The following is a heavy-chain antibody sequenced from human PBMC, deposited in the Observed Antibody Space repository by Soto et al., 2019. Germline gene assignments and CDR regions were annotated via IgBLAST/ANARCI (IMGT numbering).Heavy chain of an antibody. Sequence: EVHLVESGGGLVQPGKSLRLSCAASGFTFEDYAMHWVRQAPGKGLEWVSGISWNISAIGYADSVKGRFTISRDNAKNSLYLEMNSLRPEDTAVHYCATGFSRYFAHWGQGALVTVSS. V-gene: IGHV3-9*01. J-gene: IGHJ1*01. CDR3: ATGFSRYFAH. CDR1: GFTFEDYA. D-gene: IGHD2-2*01. CDR2: ISWNISAI.